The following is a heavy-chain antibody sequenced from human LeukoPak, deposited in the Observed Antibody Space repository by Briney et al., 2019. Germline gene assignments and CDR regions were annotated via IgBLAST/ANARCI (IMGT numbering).Heavy chain of an antibody. CDR3: ARVHKTSGWYDYYYMDV. CDR2: INWNGGST. J-gene: IGHJ6*03. Sequence: GGSLRLSCAASRFTFDDYGMSWVRQAPGKGLEWVSGINWNGGSTGYADSVKGRFTISRDNAKNSLYLQMNSLRAEDTALYYCARVHKTSGWYDYYYMDVWGKGTTVTVSS. D-gene: IGHD6-19*01. V-gene: IGHV3-20*04. CDR1: RFTFDDYG.